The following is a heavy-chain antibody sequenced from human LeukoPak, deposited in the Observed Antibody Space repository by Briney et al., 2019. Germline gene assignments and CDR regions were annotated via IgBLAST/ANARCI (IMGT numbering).Heavy chain of an antibody. D-gene: IGHD3-22*01. CDR1: GYTFTSYY. V-gene: IGHV1-46*01. J-gene: IGHJ3*02. Sequence: ASVKVSCKASGYTFTSYYMHWVRQAPGQGLEWMGIINPSGGSTSYAQKFQGRVTITADKSTSTAYMELSSLRSEDTAVYYCARWGSPSYYYDSSGYSDAFDIWGQGTMVTVSS. CDR2: INPSGGST. CDR3: ARWGSPSYYYDSSGYSDAFDI.